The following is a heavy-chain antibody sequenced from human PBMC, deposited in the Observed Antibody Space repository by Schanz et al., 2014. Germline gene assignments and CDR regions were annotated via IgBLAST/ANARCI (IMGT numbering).Heavy chain of an antibody. CDR3: ARGGCCSRMGWSFDS. CDR1: GFTFSSYS. Sequence: EVQLVESGGGLVKPGGSLRLSCAASGFTFSSYSMNWVRQAPGKGQEWVSALSGSGGSAYYADAVKGRFTSSRENDKNTLYLHMNSRKTEDTAMYCCARGGCCSRMGWSFDSGGQGTLGSVSS. CDR2: LSGSGGSA. J-gene: IGHJ4*02. V-gene: IGHV3-21*04. D-gene: IGHD2-2*01.